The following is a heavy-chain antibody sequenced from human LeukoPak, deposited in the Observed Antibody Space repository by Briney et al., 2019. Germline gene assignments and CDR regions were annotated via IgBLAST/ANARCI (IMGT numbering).Heavy chain of an antibody. Sequence: KSSETLSLTCTVSGGSISSYYWSWIRQPPGEGLEWIGYASDSGNTNYNPSLKRRVTISVDTSKNQFSLKLSSVTAAGTAVYYCARDGSTFTSGAMDVWGRGTTVTVSS. CDR3: ARDGSTFTSGAMDV. V-gene: IGHV4-59*13. D-gene: IGHD3-3*02. CDR1: GGSISSYY. CDR2: ASDSGNT. J-gene: IGHJ6*02.